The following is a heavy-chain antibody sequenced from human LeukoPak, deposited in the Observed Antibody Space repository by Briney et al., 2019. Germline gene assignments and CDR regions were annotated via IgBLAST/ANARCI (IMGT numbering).Heavy chain of an antibody. CDR1: GFTFSDYY. D-gene: IGHD4-17*01. CDR3: ARVENYGDYEGLDY. Sequence: KAGGSLRLSCAASGFTFSDYYMSWIRQAPGKGLEWVSYISSSGSTIYYADSVKGRFTISRDNAKNSLYLQMNSLRAEDTAVYYCARVENYGDYEGLDYWGQGTLVTVSS. CDR2: ISSSGSTI. J-gene: IGHJ4*02. V-gene: IGHV3-11*01.